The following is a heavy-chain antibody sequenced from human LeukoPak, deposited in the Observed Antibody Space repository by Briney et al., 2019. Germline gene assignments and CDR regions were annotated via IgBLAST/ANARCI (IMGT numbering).Heavy chain of an antibody. CDR2: ISSLSGTI. V-gene: IGHV3-48*01. J-gene: IGHJ4*02. D-gene: IGHD3-16*01. Sequence: GTSLRLSCAASGFTFSSYSMNWVRQAPGKGLEWVSYISSLSGTIYYADSVKGRFIISRDNAQNSLFLQMNSLRAEDTAVYYCVRDQGGAVSYWGQGTLVTVSS. CDR1: GFTFSSYS. CDR3: VRDQGGAVSY.